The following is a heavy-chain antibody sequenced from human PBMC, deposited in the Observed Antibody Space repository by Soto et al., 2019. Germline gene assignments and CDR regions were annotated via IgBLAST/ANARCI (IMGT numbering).Heavy chain of an antibody. V-gene: IGHV1-2*04. CDR3: ARGGKYYDSSGYYRVDYGMDV. Sequence: ASVKVSCKASGYTFTGYYMHWVRQAPGQGLEWMGWINPNSGGTNYAQKFQGWVTMTRDTSISTAYMELSRLRSDDTAVYYCARGGKYYDSSGYYRVDYGMDVWGQGTTVTVSS. J-gene: IGHJ6*02. CDR1: GYTFTGYY. D-gene: IGHD3-22*01. CDR2: INPNSGGT.